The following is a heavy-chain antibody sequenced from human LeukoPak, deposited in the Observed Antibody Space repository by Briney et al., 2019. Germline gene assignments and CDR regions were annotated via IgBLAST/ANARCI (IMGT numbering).Heavy chain of an antibody. CDR3: ARSRYCSGGSCYLNWFDP. CDR2: IYYSGST. D-gene: IGHD2-15*01. J-gene: IGHJ5*02. Sequence: PSQTLSLTCTVSGGSISSGGYSWSWIRQHPGKGLEWIGYIYYSGSTYYNPSLKSRVTISVDTSKNQFSLKLSSVTAADTAVYYCARSRYCSGGSCYLNWFDPWGQGTLVTVSS. V-gene: IGHV4-31*03. CDR1: GGSISSGGYS.